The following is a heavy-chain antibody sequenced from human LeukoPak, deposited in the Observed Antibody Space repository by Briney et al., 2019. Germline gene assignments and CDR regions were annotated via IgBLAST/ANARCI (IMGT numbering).Heavy chain of an antibody. Sequence: PGESLKISCKGSGYSFTSYWIGWVRQMPGKGLEWMGIIYPGDSDTRYSPFFQGQVTISADKSISTAYLQWSSLKASDTAMYYCARHLSTTRTGGWFDPWGQGTLVTVSS. D-gene: IGHD2/OR15-2a*01. J-gene: IGHJ5*02. CDR3: ARHLSTTRTGGWFDP. CDR2: IYPGDSDT. V-gene: IGHV5-51*01. CDR1: GYSFTSYW.